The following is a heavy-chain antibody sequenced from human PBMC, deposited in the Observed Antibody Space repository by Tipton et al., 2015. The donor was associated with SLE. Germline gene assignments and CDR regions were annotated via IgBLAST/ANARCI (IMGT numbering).Heavy chain of an antibody. CDR3: ARRPSGYFPFET. V-gene: IGHV5-51*03. CDR2: IYPEDSET. J-gene: IGHJ5*02. D-gene: IGHD5-12*01. Sequence: QLVQSGAEVKKSGESLKISCKGSGYSFTTYWIGWVRQMPGKGLEWMGIIYPEDSETRYSPSLQGQVTMSADKSINTAYLQWSSLKASDSAMYYCARRPSGYFPFETWGQGTLVTVSS. CDR1: GYSFTTYW.